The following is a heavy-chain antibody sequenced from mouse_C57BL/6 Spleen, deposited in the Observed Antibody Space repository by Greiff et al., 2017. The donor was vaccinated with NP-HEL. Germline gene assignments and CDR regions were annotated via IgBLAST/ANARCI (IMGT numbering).Heavy chain of an antibody. CDR3: ARSRDITTVVDAMDY. CDR2: IYPGDGDT. V-gene: IGHV1-80*01. Sequence: QVQLKESGAELVKPGASVKISCKASGYAFSSYWMNWVKQRPGKGLEWIGQIYPGDGDTNYNGKFKGKATLTADKSSSTAYMQLSSLTSEDSAVYFCARSRDITTVVDAMDYWGQGTSVTVSS. J-gene: IGHJ4*01. CDR1: GYAFSSYW. D-gene: IGHD1-1*01.